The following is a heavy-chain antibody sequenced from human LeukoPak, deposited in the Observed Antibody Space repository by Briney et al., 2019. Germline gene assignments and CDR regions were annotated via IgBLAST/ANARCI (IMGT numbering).Heavy chain of an antibody. CDR1: GFVFTSYT. D-gene: IGHD1-26*01. J-gene: IGHJ4*02. V-gene: IGHV3-23*01. Sequence: GGSLRLSCAASGFVFTSYTMAWVRQAPGKGLEYVSSLGFRGDAIYYADSVKGRFTISRDTSKNTLFLQMNSLRVEDTAVYYCAKEVVPGTSRSSDHWGQGTLVIVSS. CDR3: AKEVVPGTSRSSDH. CDR2: LGFRGDAI.